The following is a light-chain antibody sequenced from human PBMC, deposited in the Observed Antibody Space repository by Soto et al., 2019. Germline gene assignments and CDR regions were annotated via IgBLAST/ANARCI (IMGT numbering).Light chain of an antibody. J-gene: IGKJ1*01. CDR3: QEYYTYYRT. CDR1: QSIGTW. CDR2: DVS. Sequence: DIQMTQSPSTLSASIGDRVTITCRASQSIGTWLAWYQQKPGTAPKLLIYDVSGLQGGVPSRFSGSGSGTEFTLTISRLQPDDFATYDRQEYYTYYRTFGQGTK. V-gene: IGKV1-5*01.